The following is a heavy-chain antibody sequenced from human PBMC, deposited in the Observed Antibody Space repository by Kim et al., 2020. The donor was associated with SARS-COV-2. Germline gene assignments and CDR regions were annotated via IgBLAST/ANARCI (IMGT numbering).Heavy chain of an antibody. Sequence: TYTPTLKSRVTQSVDKSKNQFSLKLSSVTAADTAVYYCARAARAFDAFDIWGQGTMVTVSS. D-gene: IGHD5-18*01. J-gene: IGHJ3*02. CDR3: ARAARAFDAFDI. V-gene: IGHV4-4*02.